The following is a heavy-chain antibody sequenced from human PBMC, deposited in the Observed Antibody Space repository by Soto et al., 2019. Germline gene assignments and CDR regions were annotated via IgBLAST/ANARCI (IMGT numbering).Heavy chain of an antibody. CDR2: ISGSSSTT. V-gene: IGHV3-48*01. CDR3: ARERRVRGGWFDP. D-gene: IGHD3-10*01. Sequence: GGSLRLSCEASGFSFSTFDMSWVRQAPGKGLEWVSFISGSSSTTYYADSVRGRFTISRDNAKNSLYLQMNSLRAEDTAVYYCARERRVRGGWFDPWGQGTLVTVSS. CDR1: GFSFSTFD. J-gene: IGHJ5*02.